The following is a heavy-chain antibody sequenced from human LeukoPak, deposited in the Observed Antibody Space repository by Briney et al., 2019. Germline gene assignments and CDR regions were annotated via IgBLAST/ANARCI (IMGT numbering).Heavy chain of an antibody. Sequence: PGGSLRLSCAASGFTFSSYGMHWVRQAPGKGLEWVAVVSDDGSNKYCADSVKGRFTISRDNSKDTLYLQMDSLRAEDTAVYFCAKDRCRLGDCYFDYWGQGTLVTVSS. CDR2: VSDDGSNK. D-gene: IGHD2-21*02. V-gene: IGHV3-30*18. CDR3: AKDRCRLGDCYFDY. J-gene: IGHJ4*02. CDR1: GFTFSSYG.